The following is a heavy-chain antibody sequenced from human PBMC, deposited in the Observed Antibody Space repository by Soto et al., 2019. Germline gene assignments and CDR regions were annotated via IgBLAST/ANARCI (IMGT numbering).Heavy chain of an antibody. V-gene: IGHV3-33*01. CDR2: IWYDGSNE. Sequence: GGSLRLSCAASGFILSNFGMHWVRQAPGKGLEWVAVIWYDGSNEVSADSVKGRFTISRDNSKNTLYLQMSSLRAEDTAVYYCARDPRTARPSAMDVWGQGTTVTVSS. J-gene: IGHJ6*02. CDR3: ARDPRTARPSAMDV. D-gene: IGHD6-6*01. CDR1: GFILSNFG.